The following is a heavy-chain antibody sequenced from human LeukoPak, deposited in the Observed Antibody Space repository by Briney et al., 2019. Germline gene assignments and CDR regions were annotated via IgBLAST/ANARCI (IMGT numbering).Heavy chain of an antibody. CDR1: GGTFSSYG. V-gene: IGHV3-23*01. D-gene: IGHD1-14*01. CDR2: ISGSGGST. Sequence: SCKASGGTFSSYGMSWVRQAPGKGLEWVSAISGSGGSTYYADSVKGRFTISRDNSKNTLYLQMNSLRAEDTAVYYCAKPARTDYADYWGQGTLVTVSS. CDR3: AKPARTDYADY. J-gene: IGHJ4*02.